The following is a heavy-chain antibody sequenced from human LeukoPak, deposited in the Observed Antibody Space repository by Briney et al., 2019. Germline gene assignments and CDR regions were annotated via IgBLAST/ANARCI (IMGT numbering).Heavy chain of an antibody. CDR1: GYTFTGYY. CDR2: INPNSGDT. J-gene: IGHJ4*02. Sequence: GASVKVSCKASGYTFTGYYMHWVRQAPGQGLEWMGRINPNSGDTNYAQKLQGRVTMTTDTSTSTAYMELRSLRSDDTAVYYCARDLSTMVRGEFDYWGQGTLVTVSS. D-gene: IGHD3-10*01. V-gene: IGHV1-2*06. CDR3: ARDLSTMVRGEFDY.